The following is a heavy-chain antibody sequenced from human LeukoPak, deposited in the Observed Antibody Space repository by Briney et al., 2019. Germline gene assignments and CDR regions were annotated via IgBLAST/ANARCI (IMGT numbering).Heavy chain of an antibody. CDR1: GYTFTSYY. J-gene: IGHJ4*02. D-gene: IGHD2-15*01. V-gene: IGHV1-2*02. CDR3: ARKRVYCSGGSCYSPIDY. CDR2: INPNSGGT. Sequence: ASVKVSCKASGYTFTSYYMHWVRQAPGQGLEWMGWINPNSGGTNYAQKFQGRVTMTRDTSISTAYMELSRLRSDDTAVYYCARKRVYCSGGSCYSPIDYWGQGTLVTVSS.